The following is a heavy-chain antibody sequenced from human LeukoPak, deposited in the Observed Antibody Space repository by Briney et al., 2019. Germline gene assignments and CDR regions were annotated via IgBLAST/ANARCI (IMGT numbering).Heavy chain of an antibody. Sequence: PGGSLRLSCAASGFIFSDYDMHWVRQAPGKGLEWVAFIRYDGSNKYYADSVKGRFTISRDNSKNTLYLQMNSLRAEDTAVYYCAKDRGLWRPSTFDYWGQGTLVTVSS. CDR1: GFIFSDYD. CDR2: IRYDGSNK. CDR3: AKDRGLWRPSTFDY. J-gene: IGHJ4*02. V-gene: IGHV3-30*02. D-gene: IGHD5-18*01.